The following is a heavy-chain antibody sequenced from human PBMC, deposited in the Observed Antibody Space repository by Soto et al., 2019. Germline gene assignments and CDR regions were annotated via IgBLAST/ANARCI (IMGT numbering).Heavy chain of an antibody. D-gene: IGHD3-3*01. CDR2: IYWDDDK. J-gene: IGHJ4*02. V-gene: IGHV2-5*02. CDR3: AHRVLRTVFGLVTTTAIYFDF. CDR1: GFSLTTSGVG. Sequence: QITLNESGPTVVRPTETLTLTCRFSGFSLTTSGVGVGWIRQSPGQAPEWLALIYWDDDKRYSASLKSRLTITKDTSKNHVVLTVSDLDPTDTATYYCAHRVLRTVFGLVTTTAIYFDFWGQGTPVAVSS.